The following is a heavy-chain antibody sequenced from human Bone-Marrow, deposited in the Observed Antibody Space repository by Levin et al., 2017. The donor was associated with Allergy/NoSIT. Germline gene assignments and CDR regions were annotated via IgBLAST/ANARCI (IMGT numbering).Heavy chain of an antibody. Sequence: SETLSLTCTVSGGSISSSSYYWGWIRQPPGKGLEWIGSIYYSGSTYYNPSLKSRVTISVDTSKNQFSLKLSSVTAADTAVYYCARLIGPGVGRGYYMDVWGKGTTVTVSS. J-gene: IGHJ6*03. V-gene: IGHV4-39*01. CDR2: IYYSGST. CDR3: ARLIGPGVGRGYYMDV. CDR1: GGSISSSSYY. D-gene: IGHD3-10*01.